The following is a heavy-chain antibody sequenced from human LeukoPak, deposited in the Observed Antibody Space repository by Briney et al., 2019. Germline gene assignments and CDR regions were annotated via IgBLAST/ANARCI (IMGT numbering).Heavy chain of an antibody. CDR1: GFTFSSYS. CDR2: ISSSSSYI. D-gene: IGHD2-2*01. J-gene: IGHJ6*02. V-gene: IGHV3-21*01. Sequence: GGSLGLSCAASGFTFSSYSMNWVRQAPGKGLEWVSSISSSSSYIYYADSVKGRFTISRDNAKNSLYLQMNSLRAEDTAVYYCAREGEVVPAAIVVYYYYGMDVWGQGTTVTVSS. CDR3: AREGEVVPAAIVVYYYYGMDV.